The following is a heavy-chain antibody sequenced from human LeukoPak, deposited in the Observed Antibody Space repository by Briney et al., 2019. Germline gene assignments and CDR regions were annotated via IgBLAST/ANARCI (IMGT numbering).Heavy chain of an antibody. J-gene: IGHJ4*02. CDR1: GFTFNNYA. CDR2: IKSKTDGGTT. Sequence: GGSLRLSCAASGFTFNNYAMSWVRQAPGKGLEWVGRIKSKTDGGTTDYAAPVKVRFTISRDDSKNTLYLQMNSLKTEDTAVYYCTTTHYDYVWGSYRYNVIFDYWGQGTLVTVSS. D-gene: IGHD3-16*02. CDR3: TTTHYDYVWGSYRYNVIFDY. V-gene: IGHV3-15*01.